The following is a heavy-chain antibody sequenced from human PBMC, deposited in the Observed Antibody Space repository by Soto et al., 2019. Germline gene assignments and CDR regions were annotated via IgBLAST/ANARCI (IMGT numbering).Heavy chain of an antibody. V-gene: IGHV3-74*01. J-gene: IGHJ4*02. Sequence: QLVESGGGLVQPGGSLRLSCAVSGLRFSDHWMHWVRQGPGKGLVWVSRITRDGSNPIYADSVKGRFTSSRDNAKNTLYLQMNSLRVEDTAVYYCTRDPLYYGASLDFWGQGTLVTVSS. CDR2: ITRDGSNP. CDR1: GLRFSDHW. D-gene: IGHD2-21*01. CDR3: TRDPLYYGASLDF.